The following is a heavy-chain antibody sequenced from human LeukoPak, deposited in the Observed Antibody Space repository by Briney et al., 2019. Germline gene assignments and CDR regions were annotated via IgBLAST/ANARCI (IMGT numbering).Heavy chain of an antibody. D-gene: IGHD5-18*01. V-gene: IGHV4-59*01. J-gene: IGHJ4*02. CDR1: GGSISSYY. CDR3: ARGIQLWSYYFDY. CDR2: IYYSGST. Sequence: SETLSLTCTVSGGSISSYYWGWIRQPPGKGLEWIGYIYYSGSTNYNPSLKSRVTISVDTSKNQFSLQLSSVTAADTAVYYCARGIQLWSYYFDYWGQGTLVTVSS.